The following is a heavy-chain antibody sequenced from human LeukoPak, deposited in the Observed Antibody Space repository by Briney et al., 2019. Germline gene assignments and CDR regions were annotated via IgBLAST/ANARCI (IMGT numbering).Heavy chain of an antibody. J-gene: IGHJ4*02. CDR3: ARNAGYGDYVDFDY. Sequence: GGSLRLSCAASGFTFSDYYMSWVRQAPGKGLEWVSYISSSSSYTNYADSVKGRFTISRDNAKNSLYLQMNSLRAEDTAVYYYARNAGYGDYVDFDYWGQGTLVTVSS. D-gene: IGHD4-17*01. CDR2: ISSSSSYT. V-gene: IGHV3-11*06. CDR1: GFTFSDYY.